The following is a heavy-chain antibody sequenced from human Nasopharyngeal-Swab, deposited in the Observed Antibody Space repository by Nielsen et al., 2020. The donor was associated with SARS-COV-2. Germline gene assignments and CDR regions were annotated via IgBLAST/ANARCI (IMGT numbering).Heavy chain of an antibody. CDR2: PYYRSTWYN. D-gene: IGHD3-3*01. Sequence: SETLSLTCAISGDSVSSNSATWNWIRQSPSRGLEWLGRPYYRSTWYNDYAVSVKSRITINSDTSKNQFSLKLTSVTAADTAVYYCARGPHRRITIFGVVIESYYYGMDVWGQGTTVTVSS. CDR3: ARGPHRRITIFGVVIESYYYGMDV. V-gene: IGHV6-1*01. CDR1: GDSVSSNSAT. J-gene: IGHJ6*02.